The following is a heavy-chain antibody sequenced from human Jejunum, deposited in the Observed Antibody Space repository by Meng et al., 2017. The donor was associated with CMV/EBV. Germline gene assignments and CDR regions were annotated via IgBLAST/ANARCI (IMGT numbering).Heavy chain of an antibody. D-gene: IGHD5-18*01. CDR1: GFTFSSNS. CDR3: AKLSGYSYGPPDY. V-gene: IGHV3-23*01. CDR2: ISGSGGST. Sequence: SGFTFSSNSMSWVRQAPGKGLEWVSAISGSGGSTYYADSVKGRFTISRDNSKNTLYLQMNSLRAEDTAVYYCAKLSGYSYGPPDYWGQGTRVTVSS. J-gene: IGHJ4*02.